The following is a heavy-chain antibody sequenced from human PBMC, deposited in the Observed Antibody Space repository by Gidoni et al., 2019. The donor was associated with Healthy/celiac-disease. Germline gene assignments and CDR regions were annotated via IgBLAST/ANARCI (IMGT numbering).Heavy chain of an antibody. J-gene: IGHJ4*02. D-gene: IGHD4-17*01. V-gene: IGHV3-33*01. Sequence: QVQRVASGGGVVQPGRSLRLSCAASGFTFSSYGMHWVRQAPGQGLEGVAVIWYDGSNKYYADSVKGRFTISRDNSKNTLYLQMNSLRAEDTAVYYCARSSYGDYHPYYFDYWGQGTLVTVSS. CDR3: ARSSYGDYHPYYFDY. CDR2: IWYDGSNK. CDR1: GFTFSSYG.